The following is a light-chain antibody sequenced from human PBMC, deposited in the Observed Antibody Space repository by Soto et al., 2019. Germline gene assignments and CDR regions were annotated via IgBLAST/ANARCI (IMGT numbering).Light chain of an antibody. Sequence: EIVMTQSPATLSVSPGERATLSCRASQRSSNNFAWYQQKPGQAPRLLIYGASTRATGIPARFSGSGSGTDFTLTISGLQSEDFAVYYCQQYNNWPLTFGGGTKVDIK. CDR3: QQYNNWPLT. J-gene: IGKJ4*01. CDR2: GAS. CDR1: QRSSNN. V-gene: IGKV3-15*01.